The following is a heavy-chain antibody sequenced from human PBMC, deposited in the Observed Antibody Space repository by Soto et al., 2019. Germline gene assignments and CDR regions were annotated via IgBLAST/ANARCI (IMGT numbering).Heavy chain of an antibody. J-gene: IGHJ4*02. V-gene: IGHV4-59*08. CDR3: ARLGGYYQAFDQ. D-gene: IGHD3-22*01. CDR2: IYYSGST. Sequence: SETLSLTCTVSGGSISTYYWGWFRQPPGKGLEWVGYIYYSGSTTYSPSLKSRVTISLDTSKNQFPLILNSVTAADTAVYYCARLGGYYQAFDQWGQGSLVTV. CDR1: GGSISTYY.